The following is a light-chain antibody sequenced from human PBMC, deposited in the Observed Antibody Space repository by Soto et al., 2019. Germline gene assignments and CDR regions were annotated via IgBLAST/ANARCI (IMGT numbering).Light chain of an antibody. CDR2: KAS. V-gene: IGKV1-5*03. J-gene: IGKJ1*01. CDR1: QSVSSW. Sequence: DIQMTQSPSTLSGSVGDIVTITCRASQSVSSWLAWFQQKPGKAPKLLIYKASSLQSGVSSRFSGGGSGTDFTLTISSLQPEDFAVYYCQQYNSSPRTFGQGTKVDI. CDR3: QQYNSSPRT.